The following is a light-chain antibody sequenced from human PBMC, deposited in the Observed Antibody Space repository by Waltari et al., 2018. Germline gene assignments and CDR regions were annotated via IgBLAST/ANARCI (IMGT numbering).Light chain of an antibody. CDR3: AAWDDSLSVSYV. Sequence: QSVRTQPPSVAGTPGTTVTISCFASNSTSGRNTVSWYQQLPGTPPKLLIYRDAQRPSGVPVRFSGSKSGTSASLAIRGLRYEDEADYYCAAWDDSLSVSYVFGSVTKVTV. CDR2: RDA. J-gene: IGLJ1*01. CDR1: NSTSGRNT. V-gene: IGLV1-47*01.